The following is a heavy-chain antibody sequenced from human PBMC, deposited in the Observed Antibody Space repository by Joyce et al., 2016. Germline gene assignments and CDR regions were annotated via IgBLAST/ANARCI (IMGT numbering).Heavy chain of an antibody. Sequence: ELQLVQSGAEVKKPGESLRISCEGSGYTFSDLWIGWVRQMPGKGLEWMGVIHTGNSDARYSPSFQGQVTFSADKSTRTAYLQWATLKPSDTAIYYCVRPLNTASSWYFDSWGQGALVTVSS. V-gene: IGHV5-51*01. J-gene: IGHJ4*02. CDR3: VRPLNTASSWYFDS. D-gene: IGHD2-21*02. CDR2: IHTGNSDA. CDR1: GYTFSDLW.